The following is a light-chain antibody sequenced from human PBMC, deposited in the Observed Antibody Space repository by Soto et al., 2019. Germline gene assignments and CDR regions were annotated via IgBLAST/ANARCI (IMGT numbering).Light chain of an antibody. CDR3: CSYAGSPRYV. Sequence: QSALTHPRSVSGSPGQSVTISCTGTSSAVGGYNYVSWYQQHPGKAPKVMIYDVSERPSGVPDRFSGSKSGNTASLTISGLQAEDEADYYCCSYAGSPRYVLGTGTKVTVL. CDR2: DVS. J-gene: IGLJ1*01. V-gene: IGLV2-11*01. CDR1: SSAVGGYNY.